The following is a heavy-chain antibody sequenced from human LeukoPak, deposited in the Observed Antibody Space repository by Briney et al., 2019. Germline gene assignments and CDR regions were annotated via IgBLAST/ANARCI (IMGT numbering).Heavy chain of an antibody. CDR2: INHSGST. D-gene: IGHD3-10*01. CDR1: GGSISSYY. J-gene: IGHJ6*02. CDR3: ARGRKYYGSGSYLRDRAFYGMDV. V-gene: IGHV4-34*01. Sequence: SETLSLTCTVSGGSISSYYWSWIRQPPGKGLEWIGEINHSGSTNCNPSLKSRVTISVDTSKNQFSLKLSSVTAADTAVYYCARGRKYYGSGSYLRDRAFYGMDVWGQGTTVTVSS.